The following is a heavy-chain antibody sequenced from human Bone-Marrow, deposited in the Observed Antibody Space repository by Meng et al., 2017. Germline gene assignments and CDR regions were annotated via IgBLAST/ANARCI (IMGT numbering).Heavy chain of an antibody. CDR1: GFTFSSYW. V-gene: IGHV3-74*01. Sequence: GGSLRLSCAASGFTFSSYWMHWVRQTPGQGLVWVSRINTDGTTTTYADSVKGRFTISRDNAKNTLYLQMNRLRGEDTAVYYCARDVAGRGGYWVQGTLVTVSS. CDR3: ARDVAGRGGY. CDR2: INTDGTTT. J-gene: IGHJ4*02. D-gene: IGHD1-26*01.